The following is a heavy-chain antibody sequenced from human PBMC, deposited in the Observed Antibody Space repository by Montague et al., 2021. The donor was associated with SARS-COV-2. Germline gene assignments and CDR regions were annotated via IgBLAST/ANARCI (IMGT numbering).Heavy chain of an antibody. D-gene: IGHD3-10*01. CDR1: GFTFSSYW. CDR3: ARDSYGSGTYYYYYGMDV. J-gene: IGHJ6*02. V-gene: IGHV3-7*01. CDR2: IKQDGSEK. Sequence: SMILSCVASGFTFSSYWMSWVRQAPVKGLEWVANIKQDGSEKYYXDSVKGRFTISRDNAKNSLYLQMNSLRAEDTAVYYCARDSYGSGTYYYYYGMDVWGQGTSVTVSS.